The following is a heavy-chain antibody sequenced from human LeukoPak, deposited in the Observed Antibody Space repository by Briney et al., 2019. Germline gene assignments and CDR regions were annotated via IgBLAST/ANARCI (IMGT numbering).Heavy chain of an antibody. CDR2: INHSRST. Sequence: PSETLSLTCAVYGGSFSGYYWSWIRQPPGKGLEWIGEINHSRSTNYNPSLKSRVTISVDTSKNHCSLKLSSVTAADTAVYYCARGVRWNQLLKSASWFDPWGQGTLVTVSS. J-gene: IGHJ5*02. D-gene: IGHD2-2*01. V-gene: IGHV4-34*01. CDR1: GGSFSGYY. CDR3: ARGVRWNQLLKSASWFDP.